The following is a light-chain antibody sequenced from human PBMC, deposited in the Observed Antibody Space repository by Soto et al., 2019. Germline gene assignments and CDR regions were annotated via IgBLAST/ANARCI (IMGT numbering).Light chain of an antibody. Sequence: DRVTITCRVSQSISSWLSWYQQKPGKAPKLLIYDASSLESGVPSRFSGSGSGTEFTLTISSLQPEDFATYYCQQSYSTPSITFGQGTRLEI. J-gene: IGKJ5*01. V-gene: IGKV1-5*01. CDR3: QQSYSTPSIT. CDR2: DAS. CDR1: QSISSW.